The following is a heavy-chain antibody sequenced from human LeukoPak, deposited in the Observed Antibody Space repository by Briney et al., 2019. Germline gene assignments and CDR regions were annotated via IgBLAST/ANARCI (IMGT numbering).Heavy chain of an antibody. CDR3: ARPLQAGYGDFHFDY. Sequence: GGSLRLSCAASGFTFSSYEMNWVRQAPGKGLEWVSYISSSGSTIYYADSVKGRFTISRDNAKNSLYLQMNSLRAEDTAVYYCARPLQAGYGDFHFDYWGQGTLVTVSS. J-gene: IGHJ4*02. CDR1: GFTFSSYE. D-gene: IGHD4-17*01. CDR2: ISSSGSTI. V-gene: IGHV3-48*03.